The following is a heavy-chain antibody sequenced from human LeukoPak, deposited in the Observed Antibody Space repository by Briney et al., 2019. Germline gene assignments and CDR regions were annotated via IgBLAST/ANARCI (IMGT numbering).Heavy chain of an antibody. V-gene: IGHV4-31*11. J-gene: IGHJ5*02. D-gene: IGHD2-21*02. Sequence: SETLSLTCAVYGGSFSGYYWSWIRQHPGKGLEWIGYIYYSGSTYYNPSLKSRVTISVDTSKNQFSLKLSSVTAADTAVYYCARSESRTAPRFDPWGQGTLVTVSS. CDR2: IYYSGST. CDR1: GGSFSGYY. CDR3: ARSESRTAPRFDP.